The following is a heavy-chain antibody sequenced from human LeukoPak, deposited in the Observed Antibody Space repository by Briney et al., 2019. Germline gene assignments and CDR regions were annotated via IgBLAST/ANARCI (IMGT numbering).Heavy chain of an antibody. CDR3: AKGSVLLWFGEPWAFDI. J-gene: IGHJ3*02. CDR2: ISYDGSNK. V-gene: IGHV3-30*18. Sequence: PGGSLRLSRAASGFTFSSYGMHWVRQAPGKGLEWVAVISYDGSNKYYADSVKGRFTISRDNSKNTLYLQMNSLRAEDTAVYYCAKGSVLLWFGEPWAFDIWGQGTMVTVSS. CDR1: GFTFSSYG. D-gene: IGHD3-10*01.